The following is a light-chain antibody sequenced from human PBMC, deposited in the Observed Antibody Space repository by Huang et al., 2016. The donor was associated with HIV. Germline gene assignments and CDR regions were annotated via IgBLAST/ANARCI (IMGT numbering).Light chain of an antibody. CDR3: QQHVNELT. CDR1: QDINTQ. J-gene: IGKJ4*01. V-gene: IGKV3-11*01. Sequence: EIVLTQSPATLAFFSGQRVSLSCRASQDINTQLAWYQQRPGQPPRLLIYDASSRVPGFAARFSGGGSGKDFTLTISSLESEAFATYYCQQHVNELTFGGGTKV. CDR2: DAS.